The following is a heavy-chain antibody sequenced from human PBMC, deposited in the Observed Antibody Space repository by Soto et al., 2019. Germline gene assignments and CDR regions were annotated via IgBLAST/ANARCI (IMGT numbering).Heavy chain of an antibody. J-gene: IGHJ4*02. Sequence: QLQLQESGSGLVKPSQTLSLTCAVSGGSISSGGYSWSWIRQPPEKGLEWIGYIYHSGSTYYNPSLKSRVTISVDRPKNQFSLKLSSVTAADTAVYYCARAGGLGAVAADYWGQGTLVTVSS. D-gene: IGHD6-19*01. CDR1: GGSISSGGYS. CDR3: ARAGGLGAVAADY. V-gene: IGHV4-30-2*01. CDR2: IYHSGST.